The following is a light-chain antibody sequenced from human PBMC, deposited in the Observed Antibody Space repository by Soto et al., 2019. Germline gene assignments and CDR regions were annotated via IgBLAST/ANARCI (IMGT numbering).Light chain of an antibody. Sequence: DIVMTQSPLSLSVTPGEPASISCRASQSVSSYLAWYQQKPGQAPRLLIYDASNRATGIPARFSGSGSGTDFTLTISSLEPEDFAVYYCQQRSNWLTFGGGTKVDIK. CDR1: QSVSSY. V-gene: IGKV3-11*01. J-gene: IGKJ4*01. CDR2: DAS. CDR3: QQRSNWLT.